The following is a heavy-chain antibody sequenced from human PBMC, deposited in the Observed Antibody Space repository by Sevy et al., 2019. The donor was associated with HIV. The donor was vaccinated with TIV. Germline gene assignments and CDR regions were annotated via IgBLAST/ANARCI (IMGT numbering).Heavy chain of an antibody. CDR1: GYTLSKLS. CDR2: FDPQDGER. CDR3: ARDLDYGGKMDPTYYYYGMDV. Sequence: ASVKVSCKVSGYTLSKLSIHWVRQAPGKGLEWMGDFDPQDGERIYAQRFQGRLTMTEDTSTDTAYMELSSLTSEDTAVYYCARDLDYGGKMDPTYYYYGMDVWGQGTTVTVSS. D-gene: IGHD4-17*01. J-gene: IGHJ6*02. V-gene: IGHV1-24*01.